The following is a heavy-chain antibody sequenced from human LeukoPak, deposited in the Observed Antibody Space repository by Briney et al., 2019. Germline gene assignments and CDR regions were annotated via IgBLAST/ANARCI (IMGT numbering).Heavy chain of an antibody. V-gene: IGHV3-7*01. CDR3: ARPAYTAAYDL. Sequence: GRSLRLSCAASGFTFDDYAMHWVRQAPGKGLEWVANMKGDGSEIHYVDSVKGRFTISRDNARNSLFLQMNGLRPEDTAVYYCARPAYTAAYDLWGQGTMVTVSS. J-gene: IGHJ3*01. CDR2: MKGDGSEI. D-gene: IGHD3-16*01. CDR1: GFTFDDYA.